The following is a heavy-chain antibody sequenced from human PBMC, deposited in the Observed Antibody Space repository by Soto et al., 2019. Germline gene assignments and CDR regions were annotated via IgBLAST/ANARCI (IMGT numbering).Heavy chain of an antibody. CDR2: IYWDDDK. CDR1: GFSLSTSGVG. Sequence: QITLKESGPTLVKPTQTLTLTCTFSGFSLSTSGVGVGWIRQPPGKALEWLALIYWDDDKRYSPSLKSRLTITKDTSKHRLILTMTNMIPTDTATQSRAHRRSTCYNNTTSDPWGPGTLVTAAS. V-gene: IGHV2-5*02. J-gene: IGHJ5*02. CDR3: AHRRSTCYNNTTSDP. D-gene: IGHD1-26*01.